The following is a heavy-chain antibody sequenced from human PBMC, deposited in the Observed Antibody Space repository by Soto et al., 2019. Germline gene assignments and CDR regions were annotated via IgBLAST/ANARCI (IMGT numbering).Heavy chain of an antibody. CDR1: GFTFSSYA. Sequence: DVQLLESGGGLVQPEGSLRLSCAASGFTFSSYAMGWVRQGPGKGLEWVAAVSIGGSTHYADSVRGRFTISRDNSKNTLSLQMNSPTAEDTAVYFCAKRRGAGGHFDYWGQGALVTVSS. J-gene: IGHJ4*02. CDR2: VSIGGST. V-gene: IGHV3-23*01. D-gene: IGHD2-15*01. CDR3: AKRRGAGGHFDY.